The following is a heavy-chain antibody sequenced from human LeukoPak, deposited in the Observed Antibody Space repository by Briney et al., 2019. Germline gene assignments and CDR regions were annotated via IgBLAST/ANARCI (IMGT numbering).Heavy chain of an antibody. J-gene: IGHJ3*02. Sequence: GGSLRLSCAASGFTFSSYGMHWVRQAPGKGLEWVAFIRYDGSNKYYADSVKGRFTISRDNAKNSLYLQMNSLRAEDTAVYYCARDKGYYDYVWGSYRGGYDAFDIWGQGTMVTVSS. V-gene: IGHV3-30*02. CDR2: IRYDGSNK. D-gene: IGHD3-16*02. CDR1: GFTFSSYG. CDR3: ARDKGYYDYVWGSYRGGYDAFDI.